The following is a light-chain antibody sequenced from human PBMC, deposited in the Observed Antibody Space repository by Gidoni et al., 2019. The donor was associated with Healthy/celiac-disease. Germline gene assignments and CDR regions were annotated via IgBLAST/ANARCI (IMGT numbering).Light chain of an antibody. Sequence: EIVLTQSPGTLSLSPGERATLSCRASQSVSSSYLAWYQQKPGKAPRLLIYGASSRATGIPDRFSGSGSGTDFTLTISRLEREDFAVYYCQQYGSLITFGQGTRLEIK. CDR1: QSVSSSY. CDR2: GAS. V-gene: IGKV3-20*01. J-gene: IGKJ5*01. CDR3: QQYGSLIT.